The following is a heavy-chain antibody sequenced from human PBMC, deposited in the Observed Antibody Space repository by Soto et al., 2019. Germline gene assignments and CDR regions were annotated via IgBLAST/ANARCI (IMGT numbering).Heavy chain of an antibody. J-gene: IGHJ4*02. CDR3: AKEMTSGYYWFEY. Sequence: GGSLRLSCAASGFTFTSYAMSWVRQAPGKGLEWVSTISGTGGSTYYPDSVKGRFTISRDNSKNTVYLQMNSLRAEDAAVYYCAKEMTSGYYWFEYWGQGALVSVSS. D-gene: IGHD3-22*01. CDR1: GFTFTSYA. V-gene: IGHV3-23*01. CDR2: ISGTGGST.